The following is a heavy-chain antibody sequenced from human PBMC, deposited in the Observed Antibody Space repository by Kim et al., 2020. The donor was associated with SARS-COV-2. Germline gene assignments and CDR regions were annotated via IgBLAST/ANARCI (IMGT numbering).Heavy chain of an antibody. D-gene: IGHD1-26*01. V-gene: IGHV4-31*02. CDR2: T. CDR3: AVGQWELVFDY. J-gene: IGHJ4*02. Sequence: TYYNPSLKSRVTISVDTSKNQFSLKLSSVTAADTAVYYCAVGQWELVFDYWGQGTLVTVSS.